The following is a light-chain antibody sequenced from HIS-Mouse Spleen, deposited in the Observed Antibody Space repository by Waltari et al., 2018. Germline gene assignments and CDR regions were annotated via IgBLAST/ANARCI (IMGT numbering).Light chain of an antibody. CDR2: QDS. J-gene: IGLJ2*01. V-gene: IGLV3-1*01. Sequence: SYELTQPPSVSVSPGQTASITCSGDKLGDKYACWYQQKPGQSPVLVINQDSKRPSGFPGRFSGSNPGNTALLPISGTRAMKEAAYNVQAWASSSSVFGGGTRLPVL. CDR1: KLGDKY. CDR3: QAWASSSSV.